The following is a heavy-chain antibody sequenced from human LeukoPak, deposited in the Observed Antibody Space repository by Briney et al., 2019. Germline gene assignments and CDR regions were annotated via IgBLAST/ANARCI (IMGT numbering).Heavy chain of an antibody. J-gene: IGHJ3*02. D-gene: IGHD2-2*01. V-gene: IGHV4-59*08. CDR1: GGSISSYY. CDR3: ARYCSSTSCYSSAFDI. Sequence: SETLSLTCTVSGGSISSYYWSWIRQSPGKGLEWIGYIYNSGSTNYNPSLKSRVTISVDTSKNQFSLKLSSVTAADTAVYYCARYCSSTSCYSSAFDIWGQGTMVTVSS. CDR2: IYNSGST.